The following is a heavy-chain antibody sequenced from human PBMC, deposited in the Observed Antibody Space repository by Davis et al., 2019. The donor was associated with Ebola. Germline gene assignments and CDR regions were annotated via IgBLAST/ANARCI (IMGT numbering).Heavy chain of an antibody. Sequence: MPSETLSLTCAVSGGSISSGGYSWSWIRQPPGKGLEWIGYIYHSGSTYYNPSLKSRVTISVDTSKNQFSLKLSSVTAADTAVYYCARVAAADFYYYGMDVWGQGTTVTVSS. D-gene: IGHD6-13*01. J-gene: IGHJ6*02. CDR2: IYHSGST. V-gene: IGHV4-30-2*01. CDR3: ARVAAADFYYYGMDV. CDR1: GGSISSGGYS.